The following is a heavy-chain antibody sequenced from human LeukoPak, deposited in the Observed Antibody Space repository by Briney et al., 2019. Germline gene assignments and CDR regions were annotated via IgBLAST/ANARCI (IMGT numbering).Heavy chain of an antibody. CDR3: ATDSGTYFLF. Sequence: ASVRVFCKVSGYTLTQLSMHWVRQAPGKGLEWMGGFDPEDGETIYAQKFQGRVTMTEDTSTDTAYMELSSLRSDDTAVYYCATDSGTYFLFWGQGTLVTVSS. V-gene: IGHV1-24*01. J-gene: IGHJ4*02. CDR2: FDPEDGET. D-gene: IGHD1-26*01. CDR1: GYTLTQLS.